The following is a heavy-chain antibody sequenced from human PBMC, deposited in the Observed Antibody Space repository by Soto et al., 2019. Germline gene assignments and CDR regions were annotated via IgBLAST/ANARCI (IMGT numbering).Heavy chain of an antibody. J-gene: IGHJ6*02. V-gene: IGHV1-69*12. CDR1: GGTFSSYA. CDR2: IIPIFGTA. D-gene: IGHD3-10*01. Sequence: QVQLVQSGAEVKKPGSSVKVSCKASGGTFSSYAISWVRQAPGQGLEWMGGIIPIFGTANYAQKFQGRGTITADESTSTAYMELSSLRSEDTAVYYCARGSPTYYYGSGADYYYGMDVWGQGTTVTVSS. CDR3: ARGSPTYYYGSGADYYYGMDV.